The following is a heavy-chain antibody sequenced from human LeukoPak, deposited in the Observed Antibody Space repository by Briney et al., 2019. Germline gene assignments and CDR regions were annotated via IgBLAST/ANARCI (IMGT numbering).Heavy chain of an antibody. CDR2: IYYSGST. Sequence: SETLSLTCTVSGGSISSGGYYWSWIRQHPGKGLEWIGYIYYSGSTYYNPSPKSRVTISVDTSKNQFSLKLSSVTAADTAVYYCASNDYGGRPGDAFDIWGQGTMVTVSS. CDR1: GGSISSGGYY. J-gene: IGHJ3*02. D-gene: IGHD4-23*01. CDR3: ASNDYGGRPGDAFDI. V-gene: IGHV4-31*03.